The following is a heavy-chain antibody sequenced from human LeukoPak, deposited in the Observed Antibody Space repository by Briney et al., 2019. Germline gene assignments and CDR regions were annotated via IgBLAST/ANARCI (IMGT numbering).Heavy chain of an antibody. CDR3: ARRYCSGGSCYSGPDY. Sequence: ASVRVSCKASGYTFTSYGISWVRQAPGQGLEWMGWISAYNGNTNYAQKLQGRVTMTTDTSTSTAYMELRSLRSDDTAVYYCARRYCSGGSCYSGPDYWGQGTLVTASS. J-gene: IGHJ4*02. V-gene: IGHV1-18*01. CDR1: GYTFTSYG. CDR2: ISAYNGNT. D-gene: IGHD2-15*01.